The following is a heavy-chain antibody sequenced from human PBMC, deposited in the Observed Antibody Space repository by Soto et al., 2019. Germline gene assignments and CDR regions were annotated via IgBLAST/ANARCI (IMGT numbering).Heavy chain of an antibody. CDR1: GGPFNGYY. V-gene: IGHV4-34*01. CDR2: INHSGSG. Sequence: PSETLSLTCAAYGGPFNGYYWSWIRQPPGKGLEWIGEINHSGSGNYHPSLKSRVTISLDTSKNQFSLKLDSVTAADTAVYYCARVVRGWHPHFDSWGQGTLVTVSS. CDR3: ARVVRGWHPHFDS. J-gene: IGHJ4*02. D-gene: IGHD2-21*01.